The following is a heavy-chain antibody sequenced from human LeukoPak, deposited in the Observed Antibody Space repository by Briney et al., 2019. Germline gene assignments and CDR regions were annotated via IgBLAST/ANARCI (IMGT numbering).Heavy chain of an antibody. V-gene: IGHV3-21*01. CDR2: ISSSSSYI. D-gene: IGHD3-22*01. CDR1: GFTFSSYS. J-gene: IGHJ6*02. Sequence: GRSLRLSCAASGFTFSSYSMNWVRQAPGKGLEWVSSISSSSSYIYYADSVKGRFTISRDNAKNSLYLQMNSLRAEDTAVYYCARDQGGDDSSGYYHYYYGMDVWGQGTTVTVSS. CDR3: ARDQGGDDSSGYYHYYYGMDV.